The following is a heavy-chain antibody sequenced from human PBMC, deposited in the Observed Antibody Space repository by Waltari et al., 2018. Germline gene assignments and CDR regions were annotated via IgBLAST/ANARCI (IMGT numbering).Heavy chain of an antibody. V-gene: IGHV3-33*01. Sequence: QVQLVESGGGVVQPGRSLRLSCAASGFTFSRYGMHWVRQAPGKRLEWLALIWYDGSNKYYADSVKGRFTISRDNSKNTLYLQMNSLRAEDTAVYYCARGGAKEALGDFLWGQGTLVTVSS. CDR3: ARGGAKEALGDFL. CDR2: IWYDGSNK. J-gene: IGHJ4*02. CDR1: GFTFSRYG. D-gene: IGHD3-10*01.